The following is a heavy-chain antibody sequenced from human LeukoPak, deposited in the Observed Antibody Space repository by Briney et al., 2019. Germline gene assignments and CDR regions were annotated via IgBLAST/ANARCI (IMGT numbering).Heavy chain of an antibody. D-gene: IGHD5-12*01. J-gene: IGHJ4*02. CDR3: AKSSRGYVSSFDY. CDR1: GFTFSSYA. CDR2: ISGSGGST. Sequence: GGSLRLSCAASGFTFSSYAMSWVRPAPGKGLEWVSAISGSGGSTYYADSVKGRFTISRGNSKNTLYLQMNSLRAEDTAVYYCAKSSRGYVSSFDYWGQGTLVTVSS. V-gene: IGHV3-23*01.